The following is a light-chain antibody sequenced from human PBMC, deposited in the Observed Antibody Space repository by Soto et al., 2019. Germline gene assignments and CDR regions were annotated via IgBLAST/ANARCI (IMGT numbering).Light chain of an antibody. Sequence: DIQMTQSPSSLSASVGDRFTITCLASQSISSYLNWYQQKPGKAPKLLIYAASSLQSGVPSRFSGSGSGTDFTLTISSLQPEDFATYYCQQSYSTSSITFGQGTRLEIK. J-gene: IGKJ5*01. V-gene: IGKV1-39*01. CDR2: AAS. CDR3: QQSYSTSSIT. CDR1: QSISSY.